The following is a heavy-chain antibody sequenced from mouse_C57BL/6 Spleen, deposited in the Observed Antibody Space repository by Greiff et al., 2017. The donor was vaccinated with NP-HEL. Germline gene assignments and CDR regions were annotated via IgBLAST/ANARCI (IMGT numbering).Heavy chain of an antibody. D-gene: IGHD1-1*01. Sequence: EVQLQQSGPELVKPGASVKISCKASGYTFTDYYMNWVKQSHGKSLEWIGDINPNNGGTSYNQKFKGKATLTVDKSSSTAYMELRSLTSEDSAVYYGSRGDTTVVARYFDVWGTGTTVTVSS. CDR3: SRGDTTVVARYFDV. CDR1: GYTFTDYY. CDR2: INPNNGGT. J-gene: IGHJ1*03. V-gene: IGHV1-26*01.